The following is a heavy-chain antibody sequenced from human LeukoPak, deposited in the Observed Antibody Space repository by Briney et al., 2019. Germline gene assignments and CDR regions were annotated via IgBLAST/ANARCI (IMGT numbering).Heavy chain of an antibody. CDR3: ASSSSSGSFYYYYYMDV. CDR1: GYTFTGYY. Sequence: AASVKVSCKASGYTFTGYYMHWVRQAPGQGLEWMGWINPNSGGTNYAQKFQGRVTMTRDTSISTAYMELSRLRSDDTAVYYCASSSSSGSFYYYYYMDVWGKGTTVTVSS. D-gene: IGHD6-19*01. V-gene: IGHV1-2*02. CDR2: INPNSGGT. J-gene: IGHJ6*03.